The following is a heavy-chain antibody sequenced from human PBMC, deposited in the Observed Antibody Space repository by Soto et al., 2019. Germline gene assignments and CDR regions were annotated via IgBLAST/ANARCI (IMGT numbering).Heavy chain of an antibody. D-gene: IGHD5-18*01. CDR3: ARGSFRGHSYGYGGDY. V-gene: IGHV1-18*01. CDR1: GYTSNNYA. Sequence: QVQLVQSGAEVKKPGASVKVSCKTSGYTSNNYAISWVRQAPGQGLEWMGWINAYNGDTNYAQRLQGRVTVTTDTSTNTAYMELRSLISDDTAVYYCARGSFRGHSYGYGGDYWGQGTLVTVSS. CDR2: INAYNGDT. J-gene: IGHJ4*02.